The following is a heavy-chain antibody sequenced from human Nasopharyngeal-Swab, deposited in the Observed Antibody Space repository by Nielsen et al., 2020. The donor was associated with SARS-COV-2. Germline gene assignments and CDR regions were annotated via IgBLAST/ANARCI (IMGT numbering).Heavy chain of an antibody. CDR1: GYSFTTFW. CDR2: IYPDDSDT. D-gene: IGHD2-15*01. CDR3: ARLRGSAFYYYYLDV. V-gene: IGHV5-51*01. J-gene: IGHJ6*03. Sequence: GKSLKISCKGSGYSFTTFWITWVRQMPGKGLEWMGIIYPDDSDTRYSPSFQGQVTFSVDKSTSTAYLQWSSLKASDTAMYYCARLRGSAFYYYYLDVWGKGTTVTVSS.